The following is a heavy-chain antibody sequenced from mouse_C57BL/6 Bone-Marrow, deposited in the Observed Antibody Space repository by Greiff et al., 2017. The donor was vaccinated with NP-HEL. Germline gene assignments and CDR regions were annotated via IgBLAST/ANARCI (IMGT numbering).Heavy chain of an antibody. D-gene: IGHD1-1*01. CDR1: GYTFTSYW. V-gene: IGHV1-50*01. CDR3: ARRVITTVVAPRYFDV. J-gene: IGHJ1*03. Sequence: QVQLQQSGAELVKPGASVKLSCKASGYTFTSYWMQWVKQRPGQGLEWIGEIDPSDSYTNYNQKFKGKATLTVDTSSSTAYMQLSSLTSEDSAVYYCARRVITTVVAPRYFDVWGTGTTVTVSS. CDR2: IDPSDSYT.